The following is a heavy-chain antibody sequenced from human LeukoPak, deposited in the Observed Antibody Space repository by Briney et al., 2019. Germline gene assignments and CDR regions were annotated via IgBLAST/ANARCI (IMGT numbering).Heavy chain of an antibody. CDR1: GFTFSSYS. V-gene: IGHV3-48*01. Sequence: GGSLRLSCAASGFTFSSYSMNWVRQAPGKGLEWVSYISSSSSTIYYADSVKGRFTISRDNAKNSLYLQMNSLRAEDTAVYYCARAQTVTTLVLDYFDYWGQGTLVTASS. D-gene: IGHD4-17*01. J-gene: IGHJ4*02. CDR2: ISSSSSTI. CDR3: ARAQTVTTLVLDYFDY.